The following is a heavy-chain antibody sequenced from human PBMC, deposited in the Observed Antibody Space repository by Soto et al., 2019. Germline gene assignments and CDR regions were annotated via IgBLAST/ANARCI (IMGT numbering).Heavy chain of an antibody. V-gene: IGHV4-4*07. Sequence: SETLSLTCTVSCDSISGFYWSWIRQPSWKGLEWIVRILTNESTKYNPSLKSRVTMSIDMSKNQFSLKLRSVTAADTAVYYCAREQWELSHAGLDYRGQRTLVTVS. J-gene: IGHJ4*02. CDR2: ILTNEST. CDR1: CDSISGFY. CDR3: AREQWELSHAGLDY. D-gene: IGHD1-26*01.